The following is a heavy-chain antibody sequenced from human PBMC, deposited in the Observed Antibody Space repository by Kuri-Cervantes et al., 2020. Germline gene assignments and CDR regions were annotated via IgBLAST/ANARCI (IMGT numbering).Heavy chain of an antibody. CDR1: GFTFSGQN. CDR3: VRDSYWSSLS. CDR2: ISTTGSYM. V-gene: IGHV3-21*01. Sequence: GESLKISCAASGFTFSGQNMNWVRQAPGKGLEWVSSISTTGSYMYYSDSVKGRFTISRDNAKNSLYLQMNDLRAEDTAVYYCVRDSYWSSLSWGQGTLVTVSS. D-gene: IGHD1-26*01. J-gene: IGHJ4*02.